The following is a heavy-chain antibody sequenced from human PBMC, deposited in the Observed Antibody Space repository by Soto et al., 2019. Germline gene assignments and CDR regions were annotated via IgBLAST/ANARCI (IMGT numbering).Heavy chain of an antibody. CDR2: IYTSGST. D-gene: IGHD1-7*01. J-gene: IGHJ6*02. Sequence: PSETLSLTCTVSGGSISSYYWSWIRQPAGKGLEWIVRIYTSGSTNYNPSLKSRVTMSVDTSQNQFSLKLSSVTAADTAVYDGASSCNYDYYYYGMDVGGQGTTVTVSS. V-gene: IGHV4-4*07. CDR3: ASSCNYDYYYYGMDV. CDR1: GGSISSYY.